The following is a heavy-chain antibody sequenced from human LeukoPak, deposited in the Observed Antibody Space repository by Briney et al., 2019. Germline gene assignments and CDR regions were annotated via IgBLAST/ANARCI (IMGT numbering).Heavy chain of an antibody. V-gene: IGHV4-39*07. J-gene: IGHJ4*02. D-gene: IGHD1-7*01. Sequence: SETLSLTCTISGDSIGRINYFWGWIRQAPGKGLEWIVSMSYSGHTYYNPSLKSRVTTSIDTSKNQFSLKLSSVTAADTAVYYCARTNPWELKYYFDYWGQGTLVTVSS. CDR3: ARTNPWELKYYFDY. CDR1: GDSIGRINYF. CDR2: MSYSGHT.